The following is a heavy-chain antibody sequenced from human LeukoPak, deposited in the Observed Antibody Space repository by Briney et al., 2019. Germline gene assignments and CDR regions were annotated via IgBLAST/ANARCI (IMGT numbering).Heavy chain of an antibody. CDR3: AKAGQYSGSYPDY. J-gene: IGHJ4*02. Sequence: GGSLRLSCAASGFTFSSYAMSWVRQAPGKGLEWVSAISGNGGSTYYADSVKGRFTISRDNSKNTLYLQMNSLRAEDTAVYYCAKAGQYSGSYPDYWGQGTLVTVSS. CDR1: GFTFSSYA. CDR2: ISGNGGST. V-gene: IGHV3-23*01. D-gene: IGHD1-26*01.